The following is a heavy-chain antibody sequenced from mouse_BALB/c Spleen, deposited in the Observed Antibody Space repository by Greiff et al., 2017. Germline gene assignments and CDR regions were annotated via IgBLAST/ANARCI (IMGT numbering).Heavy chain of an antibody. J-gene: IGHJ2*01. CDR1: GFTFTDYY. V-gene: IGHV7-3*02. Sequence: EVQVVESGGGLVQPGGSLRLSCATSGFTFTDYYMSWVRQPPGKALEWLGFIRNKANGYTTEYSASVKGRFTISRDNSQSILYLQMNTLRAEDSATYYCARVYGLYYFDYWGQGTTLTVSS. CDR3: ARVYGLYYFDY. CDR2: IRNKANGYTT. D-gene: IGHD1-1*02.